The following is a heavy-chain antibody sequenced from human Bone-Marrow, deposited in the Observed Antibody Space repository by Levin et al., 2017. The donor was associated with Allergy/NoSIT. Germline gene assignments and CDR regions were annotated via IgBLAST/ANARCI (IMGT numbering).Heavy chain of an antibody. V-gene: IGHV4-31*03. CDR2: MQYSDIN. CDR3: ARRGHSYGFDS. Sequence: LRLSCTVSGGSISSGGYYWTWIRQHPGKGLEWIGSMQYSDINYYNSSLKGRVTISGDTSKSQFSLKLSSVTSADTAVYYCARRGHSYGFDSWGQGTLVTVSS. CDR1: GGSISSGGYY. D-gene: IGHD5-18*01. J-gene: IGHJ4*02.